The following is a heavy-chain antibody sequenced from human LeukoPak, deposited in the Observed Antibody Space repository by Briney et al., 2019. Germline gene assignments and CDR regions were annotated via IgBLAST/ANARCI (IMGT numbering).Heavy chain of an antibody. Sequence: SETLSLTCAVYGESFSGYYWSWIRQPPGKGLELIGYVYYSGTANYNPSLESRVTILVDTSKSQFPLNLSSVTAADTAVYYCARTKSGWYYSDYWGQGTLVSVSS. CDR2: VYYSGTA. D-gene: IGHD6-19*01. CDR3: ARTKSGWYYSDY. J-gene: IGHJ4*02. V-gene: IGHV4-59*08. CDR1: GESFSGYY.